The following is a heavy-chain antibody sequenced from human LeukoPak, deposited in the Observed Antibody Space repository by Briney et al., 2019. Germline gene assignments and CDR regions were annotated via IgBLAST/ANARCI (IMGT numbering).Heavy chain of an antibody. Sequence: SVKVSCKASGYTFTSYDINWMRQAPGQGLEWMGGIIPIFGTANYAQKFQGRVTITADESTSTAYMELSSLRSEDTAVYYCARLGYCSGGSCYSGYFDYWGQGTLVTVSS. CDR3: ARLGYCSGGSCYSGYFDY. D-gene: IGHD2-15*01. V-gene: IGHV1-69*13. CDR1: GYTFTSYD. J-gene: IGHJ4*02. CDR2: IIPIFGTA.